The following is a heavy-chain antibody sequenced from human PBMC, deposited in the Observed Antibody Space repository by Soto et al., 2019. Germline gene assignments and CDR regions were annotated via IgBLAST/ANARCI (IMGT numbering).Heavy chain of an antibody. J-gene: IGHJ4*01. D-gene: IGHD3-16*01. CDR3: ARGTSLTGVLQRDGPDNYDLDY. V-gene: IGHV4-34*01. Sequence: PSETLSLTCAVYGGSFSDHFWTWIRQAPGKDLEWIGEVNHRGTTNYKPSLKSRATVSSDTSKNQFSPKLVSVTAADTAVYYCARGTSLTGVLQRDGPDNYDLDYWSQGTLVTVSS. CDR2: VNHRGTT. CDR1: GGSFSDHF.